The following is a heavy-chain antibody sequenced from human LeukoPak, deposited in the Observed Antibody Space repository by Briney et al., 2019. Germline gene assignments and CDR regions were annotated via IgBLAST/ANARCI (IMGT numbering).Heavy chain of an antibody. CDR2: IKQDGSEK. CDR3: ARAALYCSGGSCYSGYFDY. V-gene: IGHV3-7*01. CDR1: GFTFSRYW. D-gene: IGHD2-15*01. J-gene: IGHJ4*02. Sequence: SGGSLRLSCAASGFTFSRYWMSWVRQAPGKGLEWVANIKQDGSEKYYVDSVKGRFTISRDNAKNSLYLQMNSLRAEDTAVYYCARAALYCSGGSCYSGYFDYWGQGTLVTVSS.